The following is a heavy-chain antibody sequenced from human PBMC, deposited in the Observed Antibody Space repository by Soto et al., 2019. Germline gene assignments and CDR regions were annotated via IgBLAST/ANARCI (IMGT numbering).Heavy chain of an antibody. Sequence: PAESLKISCKGSGYSVTSYWIGWVRQLPGKGLEWMGIIYPGDSDTRYSPSFQGQVTISADKSISTAYLQWSSLKASDTAMYYCARHPFSDILTGYPSAPELGYFDYWGQGTLVTVSS. D-gene: IGHD3-9*01. J-gene: IGHJ4*02. CDR3: ARHPFSDILTGYPSAPELGYFDY. CDR2: IYPGDSDT. V-gene: IGHV5-51*01. CDR1: GYSVTSYW.